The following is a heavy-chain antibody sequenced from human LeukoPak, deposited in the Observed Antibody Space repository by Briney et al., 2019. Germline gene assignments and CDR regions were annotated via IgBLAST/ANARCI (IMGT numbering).Heavy chain of an antibody. V-gene: IGHV3-7*01. D-gene: IGHD4-17*01. CDR3: AREGPSVTPYY. CDR1: GFKFSSNW. CDR2: IKQDGSEK. J-gene: IGHJ4*02. Sequence: PGGSLRLSCAASGFKFSSNWMSWVRQAPGKGLEWVANIKQDGSEKYYVDSVKGRFTISRDNAKNSLYLQMNSLRAEDTAVYYCAREGPSVTPYYWGLGTLVTVSS.